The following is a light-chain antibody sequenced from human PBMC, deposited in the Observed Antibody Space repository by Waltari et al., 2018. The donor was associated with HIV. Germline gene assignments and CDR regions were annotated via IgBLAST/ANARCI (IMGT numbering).Light chain of an antibody. CDR3: QSSDSSGAYWV. V-gene: IGLV3-25*03. CDR2: TDN. CDR1: TLPRQY. Sequence: SFQLTQPPSVSVSPGQTARITCSGETLPRQYVFWYPQWPGQAPVLVIYTDNERPSGIPERFSGSTSGTTVALTISGVQPEDEADYYCQSSDSSGAYWVFGGGTKLTVL. J-gene: IGLJ3*02.